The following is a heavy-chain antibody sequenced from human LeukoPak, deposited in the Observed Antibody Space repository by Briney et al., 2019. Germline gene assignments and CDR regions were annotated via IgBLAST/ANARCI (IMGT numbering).Heavy chain of an antibody. CDR1: GGSMNSYY. V-gene: IGHV4-59*01. Sequence: ASETLSLTCTVSGGSMNSYYWSWIRQPPGKGLEWVGYIYHTGSTNYNPSLKSRVTISLDTSKNHFSLKVSSVTAADTAVYYCARVSLEYPIPSVDYSGQGTLVTVSS. D-gene: IGHD2/OR15-2a*01. J-gene: IGHJ4*02. CDR2: IYHTGST. CDR3: ARVSLEYPIPSVDY.